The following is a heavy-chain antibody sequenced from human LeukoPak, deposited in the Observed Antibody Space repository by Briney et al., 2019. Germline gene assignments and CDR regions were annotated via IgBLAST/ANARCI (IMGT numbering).Heavy chain of an antibody. CDR2: INHSGST. CDR1: GGSFSGYY. CDR3: AGQGWYFDY. D-gene: IGHD2-15*01. Sequence: SETLSLTCAVYGGSFSGYYWSWIRQPPGKGLEWIGEINHSGSTNYNPSLKSRVTISVDTSKNQFSLKLSSVTAADTAVYYCAGQGWYFDYWGQGTLVTVSS. V-gene: IGHV4-34*01. J-gene: IGHJ4*02.